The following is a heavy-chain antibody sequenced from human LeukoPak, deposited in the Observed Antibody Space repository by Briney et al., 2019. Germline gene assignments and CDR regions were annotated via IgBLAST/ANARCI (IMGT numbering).Heavy chain of an antibody. J-gene: IGHJ3*02. V-gene: IGHV1-8*01. CDR2: MNPNSENT. CDR1: GYTFTSYD. D-gene: IGHD6-13*01. Sequence: ASVKVSCKASGYTFTSYDINWVRQAPGQGPEWMGWMNPNSENTGYAQKFRGRVTMTRDTSISTAYMELSSLRSEDTAVYYCVGYSSSWLDAFDIWGQGTMVTVSS. CDR3: VGYSSSWLDAFDI.